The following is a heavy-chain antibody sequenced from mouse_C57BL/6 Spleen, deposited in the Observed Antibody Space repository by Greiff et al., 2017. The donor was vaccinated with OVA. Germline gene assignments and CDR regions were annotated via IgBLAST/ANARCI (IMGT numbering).Heavy chain of an antibody. Sequence: EVQVVESGPGLVKPSQSLSLTCSVTGYSITSGYYWNWIRQFPGNKLEWMGYISYDGSNNYNPSLKNRISITRDTSKNPFFLKLNSVTTEDTATYDGARETSLSSPWYFDVWGTGTTVTVSS. CDR1: GYSITSGYY. CDR2: ISYDGSN. J-gene: IGHJ1*03. D-gene: IGHD1-1*01. CDR3: ARETSLSSPWYFDV. V-gene: IGHV3-6*01.